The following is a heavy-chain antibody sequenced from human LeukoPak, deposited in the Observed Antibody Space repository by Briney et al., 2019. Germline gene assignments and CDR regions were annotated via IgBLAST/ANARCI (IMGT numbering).Heavy chain of an antibody. V-gene: IGHV3-48*02. J-gene: IGHJ3*02. Sequence: HPGGSLRLSCAASGFTFSSSSMNWVRQAPGKGLEWVSYVSSDSSIIYYADSVKGRLTISRDNAKNSLYLQMNSLRDEDTALYYCARDVAYAFDIWGQGAMVTVSS. CDR1: GFTFSSSS. CDR2: VSSDSSII. CDR3: ARDVAYAFDI.